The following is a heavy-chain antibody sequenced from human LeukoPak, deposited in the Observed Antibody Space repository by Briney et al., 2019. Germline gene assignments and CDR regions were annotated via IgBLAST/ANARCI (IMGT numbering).Heavy chain of an antibody. V-gene: IGHV3-7*01. Sequence: GGSLRLSCAASGFTLGTYWMHWVRQAPGKGLEWVANIKQDGSEEYYVDSVKGRFSISRDNTKNSLYLQMDSLRAEDTAVYFCTRGGSGSYYNTYYNGLDAWGQGTKVTVSS. CDR1: GFTLGTYW. CDR2: IKQDGSEE. CDR3: TRGGSGSYYNTYYNGLDA. D-gene: IGHD3-10*01. J-gene: IGHJ6*02.